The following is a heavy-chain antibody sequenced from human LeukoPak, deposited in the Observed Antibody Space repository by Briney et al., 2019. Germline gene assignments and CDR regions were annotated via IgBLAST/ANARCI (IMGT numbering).Heavy chain of an antibody. D-gene: IGHD2-21*02. Sequence: ASVKVSCKASGYTFTSYAMNWVRQAPGQGLEWMGWINPNSGDTSYAQKFQGRVSLTRDTSINTAFMELSRLRSDDTAVYYCARIRRDVSWGQGTLVTVSS. CDR1: GYTFTSYA. CDR2: INPNSGDT. J-gene: IGHJ5*02. CDR3: ARIRRDVS. V-gene: IGHV1-2*02.